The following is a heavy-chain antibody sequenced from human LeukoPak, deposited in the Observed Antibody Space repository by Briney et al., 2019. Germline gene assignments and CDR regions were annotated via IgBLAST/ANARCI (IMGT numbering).Heavy chain of an antibody. CDR2: IIPIFGTA. CDR1: GGTFSSYA. J-gene: IGHJ6*03. V-gene: IGHV1-69*01. CDR3: ASKGVVENYDFWSGYPANYYYMDV. D-gene: IGHD3-3*01. Sequence: GSSVKVSCKASGGTFSSYAISWVRQAPGQGLEWMGGIIPIFGTANYAQKFQGRVTITADESTSTAYMELSSLRSEDTAVYYCASKGVVENYDFWSGYPANYYYMDVWGKGTTVTVSS.